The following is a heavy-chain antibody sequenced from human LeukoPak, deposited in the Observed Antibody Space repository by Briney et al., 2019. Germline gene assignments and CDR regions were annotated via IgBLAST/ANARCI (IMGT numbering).Heavy chain of an antibody. D-gene: IGHD3-3*01. V-gene: IGHV4-4*02. CDR3: ARSAAYYNFWTGYYDALYYMDV. Sequence: PSGTLSLTCAVSGGSISSSNWWSWVRQPPGKGLEWIGEIYHSGSTNYNPSLKSRVTISVDTSKNQVSLKLRSVTAADTAVYYCARSAAYYNFWTGYYDALYYMDVWGKGTTVTVSS. J-gene: IGHJ6*03. CDR2: IYHSGST. CDR1: GGSISSSNW.